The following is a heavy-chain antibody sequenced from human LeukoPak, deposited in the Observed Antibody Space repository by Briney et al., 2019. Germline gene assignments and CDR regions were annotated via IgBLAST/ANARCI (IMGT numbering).Heavy chain of an antibody. CDR2: IDPNRGDR. CDR1: GYTFTSLY. D-gene: IGHD3-22*01. Sequence: ASVKVSCKTSGYTFTSLYIHWVRQAPGQGLEWMGRIDPNRGDRKFAQRFQDRVTFTTDASISTAYMELSSLGSDDTAVYYCARDNYDKRFDYWGQGTLVNVSP. CDR3: ARDNYDKRFDY. J-gene: IGHJ4*02. V-gene: IGHV1-2*06.